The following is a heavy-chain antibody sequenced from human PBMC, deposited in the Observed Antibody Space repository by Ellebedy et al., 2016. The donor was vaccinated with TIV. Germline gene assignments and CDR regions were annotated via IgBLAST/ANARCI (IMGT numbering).Heavy chain of an antibody. J-gene: IGHJ4*02. Sequence: SETLSLTXNVSGGTISSTNYYWGWIRQSPEKGLEWIGSNYHSGSTYYNPSLKSRLTISLDTTKNQFSLRLDSVTAADTAVYYCASSPSGYEIPYWGQGTLVTVSS. V-gene: IGHV4-39*07. CDR3: ASSPSGYEIPY. CDR1: GGTISSTNYY. CDR2: NYHSGST. D-gene: IGHD5-12*01.